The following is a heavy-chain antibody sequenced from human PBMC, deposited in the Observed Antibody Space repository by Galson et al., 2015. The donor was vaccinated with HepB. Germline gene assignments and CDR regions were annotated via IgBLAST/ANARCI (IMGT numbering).Heavy chain of an antibody. CDR2: IYYSGNT. V-gene: IGHV4-31*03. CDR1: GGSISSGGYY. J-gene: IGHJ3*01. CDR3: ARGSVEMATIVGAFDV. D-gene: IGHD5-24*01. Sequence: TLSLTCTVSGGSISSGGYYWNWIRQHPGKGLEWIGYIYYSGNTHYNPSLKGRVTMSVDTSKNQFSLKLSSVTAADTAVYYFARGSVEMATIVGAFDVWGQGTMVTVSS.